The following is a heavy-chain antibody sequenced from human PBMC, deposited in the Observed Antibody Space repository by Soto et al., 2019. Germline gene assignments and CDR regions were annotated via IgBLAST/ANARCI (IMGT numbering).Heavy chain of an antibody. V-gene: IGHV4-31*03. D-gene: IGHD3-10*01. CDR2: IYYSGST. J-gene: IGHJ4*02. CDR1: GGSISSGGYY. Sequence: PSETLSLTCTVSGGSISSGGYYWSWIRQHPGKGLEWIGYIYYSGSTYYNPSLKSRVTISVDTSKNQFSLKLSSVTAADTAVYYCAVRSPDPNYYGSGSYYGRIDYWGQGTLVTVSS. CDR3: AVRSPDPNYYGSGSYYGRIDY.